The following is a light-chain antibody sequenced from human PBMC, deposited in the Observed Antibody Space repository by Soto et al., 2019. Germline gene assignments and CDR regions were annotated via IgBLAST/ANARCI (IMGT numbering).Light chain of an antibody. CDR2: LNSDGSH. J-gene: IGLJ2*01. Sequence: QLVLTQSPSASASLGASVNLTCTLSSGHSSYAIAWHQQQPEKGPRYLMKLNSDGSHNKGDGIPDRFSGSSSGAERYLTISSLQPEDEADYYCQTRGTGIVVFGGGTKLTVL. CDR1: SGHSSYA. V-gene: IGLV4-69*01. CDR3: QTRGTGIVV.